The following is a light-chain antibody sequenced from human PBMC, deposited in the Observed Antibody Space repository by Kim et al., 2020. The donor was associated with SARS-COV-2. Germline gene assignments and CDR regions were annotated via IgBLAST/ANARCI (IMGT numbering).Light chain of an antibody. J-gene: IGKJ1*01. CDR2: QSS. CDR3: LQYNNYPKT. CDR1: QSIGNW. Sequence: PSVGARATITCRASQSIGNWLAWYHQTPGSAPKLLIYQSSTLQTGVPSRFSGSGSGTEFTLTISGLQSDDFGSYYCLQYNNYPKTFGPGTKVDIK. V-gene: IGKV1-5*03.